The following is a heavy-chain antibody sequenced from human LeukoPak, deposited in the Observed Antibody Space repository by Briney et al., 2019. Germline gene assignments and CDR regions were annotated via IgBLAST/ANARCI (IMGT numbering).Heavy chain of an antibody. D-gene: IGHD3-16*02. CDR2: IYSGGST. Sequence: GGSLTLSCAASGFTVSSYYMSWVRQAPGKGLEWVAVIYSGGSTYYTDSVKGRFTISRDNSKNTLYLQMNSLRAEDTAVYYCASTEAYDYVWGSYRFSYWGQGTLVTVSS. CDR3: ASTEAYDYVWGSYRFSY. V-gene: IGHV3-53*01. J-gene: IGHJ4*02. CDR1: GFTVSSYY.